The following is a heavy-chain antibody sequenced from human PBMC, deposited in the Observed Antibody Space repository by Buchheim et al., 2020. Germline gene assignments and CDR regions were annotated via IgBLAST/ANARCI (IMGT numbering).Heavy chain of an antibody. Sequence: EVQLVESGGGLVQPGRSLRLSCTASGFTFGDYAMSWFRQAPGKGLEWVGFIRSKTYGGTTEYAASLKYRFIISRDDSKNIPYLQMNSLETEDTAIYYCTRAPAIQWLPLGYFDLWGRGTL. CDR1: GFTFGDYA. D-gene: IGHD6-19*01. CDR2: IRSKTYGGTT. V-gene: IGHV3-49*03. J-gene: IGHJ2*01. CDR3: TRAPAIQWLPLGYFDL.